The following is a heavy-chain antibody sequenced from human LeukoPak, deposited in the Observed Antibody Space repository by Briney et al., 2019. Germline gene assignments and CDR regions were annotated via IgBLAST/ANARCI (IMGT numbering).Heavy chain of an antibody. CDR3: ARDSSGYSDAFDI. CDR2: IYYSGST. J-gene: IGHJ3*02. D-gene: IGHD3-22*01. V-gene: IGHV4-59*01. CDR1: GGSISSYY. Sequence: SETLSLTCTVSGGSISSYYWSWIRQPPGKGLEWIGYIYYSGSTNYNPSLKSRVTISGDTSKNQFSLKLRSVTAADTAVHYCARDSSGYSDAFDIWGQGTMVTVSS.